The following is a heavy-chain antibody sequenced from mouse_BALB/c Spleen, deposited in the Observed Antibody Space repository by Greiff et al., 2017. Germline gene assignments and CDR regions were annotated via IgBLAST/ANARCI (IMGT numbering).Heavy chain of an antibody. CDR1: GFTFTDYY. J-gene: IGHJ4*01. CDR3: ARDTEYAMDY. V-gene: IGHV7-3*02. CDR2: IRNKANGYTT. Sequence: DVKLVESGGGLVQPGGSLRLSCATSGFTFTDYYMSWVRQPPGKALEWLGFIRNKANGYTTEYSASVKGRFTISRDNSQSILYLQMNTLRAEDSATYYCARDTEYAMDYWGQGTSVTVSS.